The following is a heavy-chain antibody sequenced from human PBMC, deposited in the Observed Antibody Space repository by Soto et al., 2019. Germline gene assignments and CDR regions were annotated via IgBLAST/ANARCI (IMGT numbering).Heavy chain of an antibody. CDR3: ASPDSSGYYIY. CDR1: GYTFTSYL. J-gene: IGHJ4*02. V-gene: IGHV5-51*01. Sequence: GESLKISFEGSGYTFTSYLISWVRQMPVKGLEWMAIINPGDSDTRYSPSFQGQVTISVDKSIRTAYLQWSSLKASDTAMYYCASPDSSGYYIYLGQRTLVTVSS. CDR2: INPGDSDT. D-gene: IGHD3-22*01.